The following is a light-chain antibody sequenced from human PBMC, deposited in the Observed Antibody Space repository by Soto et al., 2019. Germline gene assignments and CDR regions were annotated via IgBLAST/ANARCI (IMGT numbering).Light chain of an antibody. CDR1: QSVSINY. V-gene: IGKV3-20*01. CDR2: GAS. Sequence: EIVLTQSPGTLSLSPGEKATLSCRASQSVSINYLAWYQQKPGQAPRLLIFGASTRATGIPDRFSGSGSGTDFPLTISRLEPEDFAGYYCQQYGNSPRTFVQGTKVEIK. J-gene: IGKJ1*01. CDR3: QQYGNSPRT.